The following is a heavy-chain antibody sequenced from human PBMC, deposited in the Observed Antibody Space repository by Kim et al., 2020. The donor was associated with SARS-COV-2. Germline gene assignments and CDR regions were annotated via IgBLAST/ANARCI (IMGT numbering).Heavy chain of an antibody. Sequence: GGSLRLSCAASGFTFSSYGMHWVRQAPGKGLEWVAVISYDGSNKYYADSVKGRFTISRDNSKNTLYLQMNSLRAEDTAVYYCAKDRDDTMIVVGILDYWGQGTLVTVSS. CDR2: ISYDGSNK. D-gene: IGHD3-22*01. V-gene: IGHV3-30*18. CDR1: GFTFSSYG. CDR3: AKDRDDTMIVVGILDY. J-gene: IGHJ4*02.